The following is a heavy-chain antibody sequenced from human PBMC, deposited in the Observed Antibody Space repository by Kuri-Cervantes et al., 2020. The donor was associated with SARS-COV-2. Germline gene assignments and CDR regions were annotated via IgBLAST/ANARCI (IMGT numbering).Heavy chain of an antibody. J-gene: IGHJ4*02. CDR2: INAGNDDT. CDR1: GYTFASYF. Sequence: ASVKVSCRAFGYTFASYFIHWMRQAPGQRLEWLGWINAGNDDTQSSQKFQGRVTITRDTSADTAYMELSNLRSEDTAIYYCAKGHHSGAWRTDSWGQGTLVTVSS. V-gene: IGHV1-3*01. CDR3: AKGHHSGAWRTDS. D-gene: IGHD3-10*01.